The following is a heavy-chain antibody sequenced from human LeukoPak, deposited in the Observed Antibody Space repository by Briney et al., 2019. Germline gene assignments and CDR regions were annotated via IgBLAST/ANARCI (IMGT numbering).Heavy chain of an antibody. V-gene: IGHV4-61*01. CDR1: GGSVDSGSYY. D-gene: IGHD3-10*01. CDR2: VYYSGST. J-gene: IGHJ4*02. CDR3: ARDLLWSAGVDI. Sequence: SGTLSLTCSVSGGSVDSGSYYWSWIRQPPGKGLEWIGYVYYSGSTNYNPSLKSRVTLSVDKSKNQFSLNLSSVTAADTAVYYCARDLLWSAGVDIWGQGILVTVSS.